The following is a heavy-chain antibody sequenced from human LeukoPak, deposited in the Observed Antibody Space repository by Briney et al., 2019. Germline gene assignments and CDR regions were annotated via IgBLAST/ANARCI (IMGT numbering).Heavy chain of an antibody. J-gene: IGHJ6*03. D-gene: IGHD2-21*02. CDR2: ISAYNGNT. CDR3: ARRVAYCGGDCYFSYYYYYYYMDV. V-gene: IGHV1-18*01. CDR1: GYTFTSYG. Sequence: GASVKISCKASGYTFTSYGISWVRQAPGQGLEWMGWISAYNGNTNYAQKLQGRVTMTTDTSTSTAYMELRSLRSDDTAVYYCARRVAYCGGDCYFSYYYYYYYMDVWGKGTTVTISS.